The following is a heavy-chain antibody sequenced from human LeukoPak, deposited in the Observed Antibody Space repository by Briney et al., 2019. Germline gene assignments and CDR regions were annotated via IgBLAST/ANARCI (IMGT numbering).Heavy chain of an antibody. J-gene: IGHJ4*02. CDR1: GGSISNYY. CDR3: TREPDTVTGGV. V-gene: IGHV4-59*01. CDR2: ISYTENT. Sequence: PSETLSLTCTVSGGSISNYYWSWIWQPPGKGLEWIGYISYTENTDYNPSLRSRVTISVDTSKNQFSLTLTSVTAADTAVYYCTREPDTVTGGVWGQGTRVTVSS. D-gene: IGHD4-17*01.